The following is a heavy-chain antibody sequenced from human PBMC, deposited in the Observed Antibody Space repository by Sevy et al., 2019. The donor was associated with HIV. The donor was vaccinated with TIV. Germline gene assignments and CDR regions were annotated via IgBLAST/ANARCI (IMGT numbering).Heavy chain of an antibody. D-gene: IGHD2-21*02. J-gene: IGHJ4*02. V-gene: IGHV3-11*01. CDR2: ISSSGSTI. Sequence: GGSLRLSCAASGFTFSDYYMSWIRQAPGKGLEWVSYISSSGSTIYYADSVKGRFTISRDNAKKSLYLQMNSLRAEDTAVYYCARDSSYCGGDCYFGYWGQGTLVTVSS. CDR1: GFTFSDYY. CDR3: ARDSSYCGGDCYFGY.